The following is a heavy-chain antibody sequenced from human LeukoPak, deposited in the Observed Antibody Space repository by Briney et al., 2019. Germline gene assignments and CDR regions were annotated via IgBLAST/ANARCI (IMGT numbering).Heavy chain of an antibody. V-gene: IGHV3-30-3*01. Sequence: PGRSLRLSCAASGFTFSSYAVHWVRQAPGKGLEWVAVISYDGSNKYYADSVKGRFTISRDNSKNTLYLQMNSLRAEDTAVYYCARVEMATISVGYFDYWGQGTLVTVSS. J-gene: IGHJ4*02. D-gene: IGHD5-24*01. CDR1: GFTFSSYA. CDR2: ISYDGSNK. CDR3: ARVEMATISVGYFDY.